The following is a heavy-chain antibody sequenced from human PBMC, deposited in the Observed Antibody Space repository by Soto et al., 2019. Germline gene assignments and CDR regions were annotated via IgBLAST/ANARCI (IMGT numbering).Heavy chain of an antibody. CDR1: GGSISSYY. CDR2: VYHSGTT. D-gene: IGHD4-17*01. CDR3: ARRYGASFYY. Sequence: PSETLSLTCTVSGGSISSYYWSWIRQSPGKGPEWIGYVYHSGTTNYNPSLESRVTMSLDTSKNQFSLKLSSVTAADTAVYYCARRYGASFYYWGQGTLVTVS. J-gene: IGHJ4*02. V-gene: IGHV4-59*01.